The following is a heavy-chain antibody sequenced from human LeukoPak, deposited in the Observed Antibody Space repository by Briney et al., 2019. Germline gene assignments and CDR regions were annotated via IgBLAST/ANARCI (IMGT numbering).Heavy chain of an antibody. CDR3: ARHTPRGYSGYDINWFDH. D-gene: IGHD5-12*01. CDR2: IDYSGST. J-gene: IGHJ5*02. Sequence: SETLSLTCTVSGVSISSSSYYWGWIRQPPGKGLEWIVSIDYSGSTYYNPSLKSRVTISVDTSKNQFSLKLSSVTAADTAVYSCARHTPRGYSGYDINWFDHWGQGTLVTVSS. CDR1: GVSISSSSYY. V-gene: IGHV4-39*01.